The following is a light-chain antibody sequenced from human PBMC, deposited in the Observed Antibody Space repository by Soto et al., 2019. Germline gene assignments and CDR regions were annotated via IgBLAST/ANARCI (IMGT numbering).Light chain of an antibody. V-gene: IGKV3-15*01. CDR2: GAS. CDR3: QQYSHWPPKP. J-gene: IGKJ2*01. Sequence: ETVMTQSPATLSVSPGEGATLSCRASQSIGSLLAWYQQKPGQAPRLLIYGASTRAAGIPARFSGSGSGTEFSLTIGSLQSEDFGVYYCQQYSHWPPKPFGQGTKLEIK. CDR1: QSIGSL.